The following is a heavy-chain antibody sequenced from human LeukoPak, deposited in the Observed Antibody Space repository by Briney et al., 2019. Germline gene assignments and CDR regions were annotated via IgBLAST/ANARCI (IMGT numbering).Heavy chain of an antibody. D-gene: IGHD6-19*01. CDR1: GGSISSSSSY. Sequence: SETLSLTCTVSGGSISSSSSYWGWIRQPPGEGLEWIASIHYSGSTHYNPSLKSRVTISVDTSKNQFSLKLSSVTAADTAVYYCVRLASGLIDYWGQGTLVTVSS. CDR2: IHYSGST. CDR3: VRLASGLIDY. J-gene: IGHJ4*02. V-gene: IGHV4-39*01.